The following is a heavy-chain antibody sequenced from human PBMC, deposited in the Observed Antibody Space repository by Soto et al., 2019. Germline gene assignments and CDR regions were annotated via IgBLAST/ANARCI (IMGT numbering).Heavy chain of an antibody. D-gene: IGHD3-22*01. V-gene: IGHV4-30-4*01. CDR3: ARTFYHDNRGCPQ. J-gene: IGHJ4*02. Sequence: QVQLQESGPGLVEPSQTLSLTCTVSGGSVSSDDSYWSWIRQPPGKGLEWIGYIYYTRSTYYNPFPKSRVTISLDTSKDQFSLKLSSVVAADPAGYYWARTFYHDNRGCPQWGQGTLVTVSS. CDR1: GGSVSSDDSY. CDR2: IYYTRST.